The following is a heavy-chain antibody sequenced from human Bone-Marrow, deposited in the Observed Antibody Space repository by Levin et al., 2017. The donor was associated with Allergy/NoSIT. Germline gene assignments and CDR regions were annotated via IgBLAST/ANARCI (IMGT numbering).Heavy chain of an antibody. V-gene: IGHV3-66*02. D-gene: IGHD1-14*01. CDR2: MYSGGSS. J-gene: IGHJ4*02. Sequence: GESLKISCVVSGFPVSNHYMSWVRQAPGKGLEWVSVMYSGGSSYYADSVKGRPTNSRDNYKNAVDLQMNSLSAEDTAVYYCERLDHMTGIDYWGQGTLVTVS. CDR1: GFPVSNHY. CDR3: ERLDHMTGIDY.